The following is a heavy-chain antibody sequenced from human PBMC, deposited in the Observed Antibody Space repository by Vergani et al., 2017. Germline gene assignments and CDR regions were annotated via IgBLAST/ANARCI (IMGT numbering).Heavy chain of an antibody. CDR3: FTDWGPGYYDVDY. Sequence: QVQLVQSGAEVKKPGASVKVSCKASGYTFTGYYIHWVRQAPGQGLEWMGWIHPNNGDTNYAQKFRGRVTMTSDSSINTAYLELSSLRPGDTALYFCFTDWGPGYYDVDYWGQGTLVTVSS. V-gene: IGHV1-2*02. D-gene: IGHD3-9*01. CDR1: GYTFTGYY. J-gene: IGHJ4*02. CDR2: IHPNNGDT.